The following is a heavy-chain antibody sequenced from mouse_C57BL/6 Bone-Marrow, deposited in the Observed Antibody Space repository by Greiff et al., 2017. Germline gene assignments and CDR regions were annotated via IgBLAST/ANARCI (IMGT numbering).Heavy chain of an antibody. V-gene: IGHV1-81*01. D-gene: IGHD2-1*01. J-gene: IGHJ4*01. CDR2: IYPRSGNT. CDR3: EPIYYGKGYYAMDY. Sequence: VQLQQSGAELARPGASVKLSCKASGYTFTSYGLSWVKQRTGQGLEWIGEIYPRSGNTYYNEKFKGKATLTADKSSSTAYMELRSLTSEDSAVYFCEPIYYGKGYYAMDYWGQGTSVTVSS. CDR1: GYTFTSYG.